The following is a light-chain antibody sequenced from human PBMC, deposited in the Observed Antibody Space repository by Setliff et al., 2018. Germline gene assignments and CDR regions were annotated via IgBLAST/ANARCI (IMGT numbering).Light chain of an antibody. CDR2: EFT. J-gene: IGLJ1*01. V-gene: IGLV2-23*02. Sequence: QSALTQPASVSGSPGQSITISCGGTNRDIGYYNLVSWYQQYPGKAPKLILYEFTKRPSGISDRFSGSKSGNMASLTISGLQVEDEADYYCCSYVGGSSVAFGGGTKGTVL. CDR1: NRDIGYYNL. CDR3: CSYVGGSSVA.